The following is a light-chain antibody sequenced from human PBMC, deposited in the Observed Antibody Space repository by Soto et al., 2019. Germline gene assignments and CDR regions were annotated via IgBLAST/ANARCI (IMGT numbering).Light chain of an antibody. CDR3: QQYNHWPRMLS. V-gene: IGKV3-15*01. CDR1: QSLTST. CDR2: DTS. Sequence: ELLLTQSPVPLSVSPGARATLSCRASQSLTSTLAWYPQRPGQAPRLLIYDTSTRATDVPARFSGSGSGTEFTLTIASLQSEDFAVYYCQQYNHWPRMLSFGGGTRVE. J-gene: IGKJ4*01.